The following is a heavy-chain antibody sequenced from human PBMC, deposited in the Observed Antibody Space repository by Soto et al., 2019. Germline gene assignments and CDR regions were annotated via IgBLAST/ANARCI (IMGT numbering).Heavy chain of an antibody. CDR1: GGSISSSNW. D-gene: IGHD2-15*01. Sequence: KPSETLSLTCAVSGGSISSSNWWSWVRQPPGKGLEWIGEIYHSGSTNYNPSLKSRVTISVDKSKNQFSLKLSSVTAADTAVYYCASLILGYCSGGSCYDYWGQGTLVTVSS. V-gene: IGHV4-4*02. CDR3: ASLILGYCSGGSCYDY. CDR2: IYHSGST. J-gene: IGHJ4*02.